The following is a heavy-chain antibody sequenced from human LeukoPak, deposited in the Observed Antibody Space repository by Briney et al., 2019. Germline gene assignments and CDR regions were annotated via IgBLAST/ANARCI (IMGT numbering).Heavy chain of an antibody. CDR1: RFTFSSYA. J-gene: IGHJ4*02. Sequence: GGSLRLSCAASRFTFSSYAMSWVRQAPGKGLEWVSALSGSGGSTYYADSVKGRFTISRDNSKHTLYLQMNSLRAEDTAVYYCAKDPYYDYVWGSYRYTNYFDYWGQGTLVTVSS. CDR2: LSGSGGST. D-gene: IGHD3-16*02. CDR3: AKDPYYDYVWGSYRYTNYFDY. V-gene: IGHV3-23*01.